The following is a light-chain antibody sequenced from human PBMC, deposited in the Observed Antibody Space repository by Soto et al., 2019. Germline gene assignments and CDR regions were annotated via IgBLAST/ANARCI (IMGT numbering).Light chain of an antibody. Sequence: DIQMTQSPSTLSGSLGDGVTITCRASQTISSWLAWYQQKPGKAPKLLIYKASTLKSGVPSRFSGSGSGTEFTLTISSLQPDDFATYYCQQYNTFWTFGQGTKVDI. CDR1: QTISSW. CDR3: QQYNTFWT. CDR2: KAS. V-gene: IGKV1-5*03. J-gene: IGKJ1*01.